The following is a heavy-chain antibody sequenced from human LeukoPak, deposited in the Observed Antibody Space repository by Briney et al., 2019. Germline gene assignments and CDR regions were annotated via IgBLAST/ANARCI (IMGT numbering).Heavy chain of an antibody. CDR3: AKVGISSSGWPFDY. CDR1: GFTFSSYA. J-gene: IGHJ4*02. V-gene: IGHV3-23*01. CDR2: ISGSGGST. D-gene: IGHD6-19*01. Sequence: PGGSLRLSXAASGFTFSSYAMSWVRQAPGKGLEWVSAISGSGGSTYYADSVKGRFTISRDNSKNTLYLQMNSLRAADTAVYYCAKVGISSSGWPFDYWGQGTLVTVSS.